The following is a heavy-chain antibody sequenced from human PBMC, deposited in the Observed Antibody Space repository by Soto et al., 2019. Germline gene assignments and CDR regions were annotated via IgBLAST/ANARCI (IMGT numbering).Heavy chain of an antibody. D-gene: IGHD5-18*01. J-gene: IGHJ4*02. V-gene: IGHV1-3*01. CDR3: AWDGSRRGYRDGLDY. Sequence: GASVKVSCKASGYTFTSYAMYWVRQAPGQRLEWMGWINAGNDNTRYSQKFQGRVTITRDKSATTAYMELSSLRSEDTAVYYCAWDGSRRGYRDGLDYWGRGTLVIVSS. CDR1: GYTFTSYA. CDR2: INAGNDNT.